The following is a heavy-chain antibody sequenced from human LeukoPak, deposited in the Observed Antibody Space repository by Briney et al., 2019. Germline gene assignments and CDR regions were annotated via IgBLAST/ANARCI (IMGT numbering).Heavy chain of an antibody. CDR1: GYTFASYY. Sequence: ASVKVSCKASGYTFASYYMHWVRQAPGQGLEWMGIINPSGGSTSYAQKFQGRVTMTRDTSTSTAYMELRSLRSDDTAVYYCARDLQGIAVAGTGGYWFDPWGQGTLVTVSS. V-gene: IGHV1-46*01. J-gene: IGHJ5*02. D-gene: IGHD6-19*01. CDR2: INPSGGST. CDR3: ARDLQGIAVAGTGGYWFDP.